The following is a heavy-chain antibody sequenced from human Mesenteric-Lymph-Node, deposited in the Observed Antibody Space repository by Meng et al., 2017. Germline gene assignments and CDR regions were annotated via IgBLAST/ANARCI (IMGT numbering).Heavy chain of an antibody. CDR1: GFTFSSYA. CDR3: ARAGYYYDSSGYYSRGRNDAFDI. CDR2: IFGSGDDT. J-gene: IGHJ3*02. D-gene: IGHD3-22*01. Sequence: GESLKISCTASGFTFSSYAMSWVRQAPGKGLEWVSSIFGSGDDTHYADSVKGRFTISRDTSKNTLSLQMNSLRVEDTAVYYCARAGYYYDSSGYYSRGRNDAFDIWGQGTMVTVSS. V-gene: IGHV3-23*01.